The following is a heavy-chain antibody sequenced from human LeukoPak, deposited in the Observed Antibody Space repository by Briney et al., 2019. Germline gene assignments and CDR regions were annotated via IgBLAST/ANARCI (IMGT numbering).Heavy chain of an antibody. CDR1: GFTFSSYW. CDR3: ARGLGYNIY. J-gene: IGHJ4*02. Sequence: GGSLRLSCAASGFTFSSYWMSWVRQAPGKGLEWVANIKQDGSEMNYMNSVRGRFTISRDNAKTSLYLQMNSLRAEDTAVYYCARGLGYNIYWGQGTLVTVSS. CDR2: IKQDGSEM. D-gene: IGHD1-1*01. V-gene: IGHV3-7*03.